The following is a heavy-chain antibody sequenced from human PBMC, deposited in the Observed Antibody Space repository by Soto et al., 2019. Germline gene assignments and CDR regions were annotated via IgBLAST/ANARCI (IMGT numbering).Heavy chain of an antibody. CDR2: IIPIFGTA. V-gene: IGHV1-69*01. CDR1: GGTFSSYA. J-gene: IGHJ4*02. CDR3: ARERGGIVVVPAAMEGYFDY. D-gene: IGHD2-2*01. Sequence: QVQLVQSGAEVKKPGSSVKVSCKASGGTFSSYAISWVRQAPGQGLEWMGGIIPIFGTANYAQKFQGRVTITADESTSTAYMELSSRRSEDTAVYYCARERGGIVVVPAAMEGYFDYWGQGTLVTVSS.